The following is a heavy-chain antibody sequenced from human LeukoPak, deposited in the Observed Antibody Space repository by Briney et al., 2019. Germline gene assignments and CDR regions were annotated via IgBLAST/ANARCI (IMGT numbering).Heavy chain of an antibody. CDR3: TGDLGFTYCGVDCYPQ. V-gene: IGHV3-72*01. CDR1: GFICSNHY. D-gene: IGHD2-21*02. CDR2: SRNKANSYTT. Sequence: GGSLRLSCAASGFICSNHYMDWVRQAPGKELEWVARSRNKANSYTTEYAASVTGRFTISRDHSKNSLFLQMNSLKTEDTAVYYCTGDLGFTYCGVDCYPQWGQGTLVTVSS. J-gene: IGHJ4*02.